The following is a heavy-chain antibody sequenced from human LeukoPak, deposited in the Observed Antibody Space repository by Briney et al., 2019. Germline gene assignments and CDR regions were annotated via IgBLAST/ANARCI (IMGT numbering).Heavy chain of an antibody. CDR3: ATAMGATTFGYFQH. CDR2: INPNSGGT. D-gene: IGHD1-26*01. V-gene: IGHV1-2*02. Sequence: ASVKVSCKASGYTFTGYYMHWVRQAPGQGLEWMGWINPNSGGTNYAQKFQGRVTMTRDTSISTAYMELSSLRSEDTAVYYCATAMGATTFGYFQHWGQGTLVTVSS. CDR1: GYTFTGYY. J-gene: IGHJ1*01.